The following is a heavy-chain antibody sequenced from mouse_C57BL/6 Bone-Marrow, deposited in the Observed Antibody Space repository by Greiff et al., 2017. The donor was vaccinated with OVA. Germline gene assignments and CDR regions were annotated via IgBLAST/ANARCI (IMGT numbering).Heavy chain of an antibody. V-gene: IGHV1-81*01. J-gene: IGHJ3*01. Sequence: QVQLQQSGAELVRPGASVKLSCKASGYTFTSYGISWVKQRTGQGLEWIGEIYPRSGNTYYNEKFKGKATLTADKATSTAYMELRSLTSEDSAVYFCAREDYGSSPDWFAYWGQGTLVTVSA. CDR3: AREDYGSSPDWFAY. D-gene: IGHD1-1*01. CDR1: GYTFTSYG. CDR2: IYPRSGNT.